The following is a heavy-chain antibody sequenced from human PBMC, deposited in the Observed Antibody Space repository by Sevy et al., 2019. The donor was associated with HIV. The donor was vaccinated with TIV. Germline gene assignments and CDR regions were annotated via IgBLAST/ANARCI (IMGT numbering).Heavy chain of an antibody. J-gene: IGHJ4*02. CDR3: ARDHEFYDYGDYGPTFFPDY. CDR2: IWFDGSNS. V-gene: IGHV3-33*01. CDR1: GFSFSSYG. D-gene: IGHD4-17*01. Sequence: GGSLRLSCAASGFSFSSYGMHWVRQAPGKGLEWVALIWFDGSNSYYADSVKGRFTISRDTSKNTVYLQMNSLKAEDKAVYYCARDHEFYDYGDYGPTFFPDYWSQGNLVTVSS.